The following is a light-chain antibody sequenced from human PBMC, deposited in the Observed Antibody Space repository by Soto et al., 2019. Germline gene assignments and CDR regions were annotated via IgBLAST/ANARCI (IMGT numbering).Light chain of an antibody. CDR3: QQYSDSPPA. CDR2: GAS. J-gene: IGKJ1*01. V-gene: IGKV3-20*01. Sequence: NVLAQSPGTLSLSPGESATLTCRTSQSVSSSYLAWYQQKPGQAPRLLIFGASDRATGIPERFSGSGSGTDFTLTIDRLEPEDFAMYYCQQYSDSPPAFGQGTKVDI. CDR1: QSVSSSY.